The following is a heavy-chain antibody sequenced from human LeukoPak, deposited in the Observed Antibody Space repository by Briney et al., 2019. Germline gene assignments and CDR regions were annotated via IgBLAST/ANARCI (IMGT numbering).Heavy chain of an antibody. D-gene: IGHD2-15*01. CDR3: AKAIGSSSADGFHI. V-gene: IGHV3-30*02. Sequence: PGGALLHSFSTPLFHLCYYGVQRVRQTPARVLGWVTFIQDDGINQYYADSVKGRFTISRDNSKNTLYLQMNSLRAEDTAKYYCAKAIGSSSADGFHIWGQGTMVTVSS. CDR1: LFHLCYYG. J-gene: IGHJ3*02. CDR2: IQDDGINQ.